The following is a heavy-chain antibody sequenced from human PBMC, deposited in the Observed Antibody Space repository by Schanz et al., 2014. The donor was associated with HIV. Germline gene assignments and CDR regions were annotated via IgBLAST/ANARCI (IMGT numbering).Heavy chain of an antibody. CDR3: ARGLGDSSSSEPFDI. J-gene: IGHJ3*02. CDR2: IIPIFGTA. Sequence: QMRLVQSGAEMKKPGSSVKVSCKASGGTFTNYAISWVRQAPGQGLEWMGGIIPIFGTANYAQKFQGRVTITADESTSTAYMELRSLRSEDTAVYYCARGLGDSSSSEPFDIWGQGTKVTVSS. CDR1: GGTFTNYA. V-gene: IGHV1-69*01. D-gene: IGHD6-6*01.